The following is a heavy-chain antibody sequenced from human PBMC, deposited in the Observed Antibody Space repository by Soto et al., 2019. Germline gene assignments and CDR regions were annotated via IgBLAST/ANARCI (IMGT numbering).Heavy chain of an antibody. CDR1: GYTFTTYY. CDR2: INPKFGDT. D-gene: IGHD3-10*02. J-gene: IGHJ6*02. CDR3: ARNMDYYYGRGSGNGHGV. Sequence: QVQLVQSGAEVKEPGDSVRVSCEASGYTFTTYYIHWVRRAPGQGLEWMGWINPKFGDTTYAQDFQGRVSMTMDMSISTVYMELSRLTSVDTAIYYCARNMDYYYGRGSGNGHGVWGQGTTVTVFS. V-gene: IGHV1-2*02.